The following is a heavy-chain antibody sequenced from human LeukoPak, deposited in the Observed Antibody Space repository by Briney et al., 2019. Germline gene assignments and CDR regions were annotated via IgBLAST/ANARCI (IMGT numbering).Heavy chain of an antibody. Sequence: ASVKVSCKASGHTFTGYYMHWVRQAPGQGLEWMGWINPNSGGTNHAQKFQGRDSMTRDTSISTAYMELSRLRSDDTAVYYCAQSSGWDSLKYWGQGTLVTVSS. D-gene: IGHD6-19*01. V-gene: IGHV1-2*02. CDR3: AQSSGWDSLKY. CDR1: GHTFTGYY. J-gene: IGHJ4*02. CDR2: INPNSGGT.